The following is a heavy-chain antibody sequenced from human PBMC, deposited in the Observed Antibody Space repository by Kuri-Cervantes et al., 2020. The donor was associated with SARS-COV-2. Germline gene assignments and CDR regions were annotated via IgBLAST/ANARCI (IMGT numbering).Heavy chain of an antibody. CDR3: ARGVCGGSCYSSYRRYYFDY. CDR1: GFTFSSYW. D-gene: IGHD2-15*01. CDR2: INHSGST. V-gene: IGHV4-34*01. J-gene: IGHJ4*02. Sequence: ESLKISCAASGFTFSSYWMSWVRQAPGKGLEWIGEINHSGSTNYNPSLKSRVTISVDTSKNQFSLKLSSVTAADTAVYYCARGVCGGSCYSSYRRYYFDYWGQGTLVTVSS.